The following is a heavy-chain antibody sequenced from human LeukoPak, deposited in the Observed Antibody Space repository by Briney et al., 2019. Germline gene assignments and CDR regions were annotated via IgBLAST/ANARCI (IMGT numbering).Heavy chain of an antibody. CDR1: GGAITNDGYY. J-gene: IGHJ4*02. V-gene: IGHV4-31*03. D-gene: IGHD3-16*01. CDR3: ARVGDYALKD. Sequence: SETLSLTCTVSGGAITNDGYYWTWIRQHPGKGLEWIAYIYVTGSTYYNPSLQSRVTMSLDTSKNQFSLELKSVTAADTAVYYCARVGDYALKDWGQGTLVTVSS. CDR2: IYVTGST.